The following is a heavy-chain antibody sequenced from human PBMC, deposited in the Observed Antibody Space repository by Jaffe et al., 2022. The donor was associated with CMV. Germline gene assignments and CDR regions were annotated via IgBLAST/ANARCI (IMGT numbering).Heavy chain of an antibody. V-gene: IGHV3-48*03. J-gene: IGHJ6*03. D-gene: IGHD6-19*01. Sequence: EVQLVESGGGLVQPGGSLRLSCAASGFTFSSYEMNWVRQAPGKGLEWVSYISSSGSTIYYADSVKGRFTISRDNAKNSLYLQMNSLRAEDTAVYYCARGGPSQWLALYYYYYYMDVWGKGTTVTVSS. CDR3: ARGGPSQWLALYYYYYYMDV. CDR2: ISSSGSTI. CDR1: GFTFSSYE.